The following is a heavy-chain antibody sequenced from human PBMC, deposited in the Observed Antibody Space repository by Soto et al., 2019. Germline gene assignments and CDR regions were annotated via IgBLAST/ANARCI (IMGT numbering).Heavy chain of an antibody. J-gene: IGHJ5*02. D-gene: IGHD2-15*01. V-gene: IGHV3-7*03. CDR2: IKQDGSEK. Sequence: GGSLRLSCAASGFTFSSYWMSWVRQAPGKGLEWVANIKQDGSEKYYVDSVKGRFTISRDNAKNSLYLQMNSLRAEDTAVYYCASIVVVVAATWFDPWGQGTLVTVSS. CDR3: ASIVVVVAATWFDP. CDR1: GFTFSSYW.